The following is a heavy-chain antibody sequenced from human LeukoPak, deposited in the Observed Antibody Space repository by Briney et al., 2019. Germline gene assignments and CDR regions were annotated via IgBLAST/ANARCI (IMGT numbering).Heavy chain of an antibody. J-gene: IGHJ3*02. D-gene: IGHD3-22*01. V-gene: IGHV3-21*01. CDR3: ARDTYQHDSSFEAFDI. Sequence: GGSLRLSCAASGFSFSSSSMNWVRQAPGKGLEWVSSISSRSSFIYYADSVRGRFTISRDNAKNSLYLLMNSLRAEDTAVYYCARDTYQHDSSFEAFDIWGQGTMVTVSS. CDR2: ISSRSSFI. CDR1: GFSFSSSS.